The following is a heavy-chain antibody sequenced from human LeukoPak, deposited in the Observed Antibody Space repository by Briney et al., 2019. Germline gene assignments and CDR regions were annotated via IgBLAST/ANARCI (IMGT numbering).Heavy chain of an antibody. Sequence: KPGESLKISCKGSGYSFTSYWIGWVRQMPGKSLEWMGIIYPGDSDTRYSPSFQGQVTISADKSISTAYLQWSSLKASDTAMYYCARSVGAAISVAGLYFDYWGQGTLVTVSS. CDR3: ARSVGAAISVAGLYFDY. J-gene: IGHJ4*02. D-gene: IGHD6-19*01. V-gene: IGHV5-51*01. CDR2: IYPGDSDT. CDR1: GYSFTSYW.